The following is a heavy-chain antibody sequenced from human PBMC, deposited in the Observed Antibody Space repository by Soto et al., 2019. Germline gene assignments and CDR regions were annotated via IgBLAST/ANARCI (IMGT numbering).Heavy chain of an antibody. J-gene: IGHJ4*02. V-gene: IGHV4-59*08. CDR2: IYYTGST. Sequence: WTWIRQSPGKGLEWIGNIYYTGSTKYNPSLKSRITISLDTSRNQFSLKLSSVTAADTAVYYCAAAYSNFSPCDHWGQGTLVTVSS. D-gene: IGHD6-13*01. CDR3: AAAYSNFSPCDH.